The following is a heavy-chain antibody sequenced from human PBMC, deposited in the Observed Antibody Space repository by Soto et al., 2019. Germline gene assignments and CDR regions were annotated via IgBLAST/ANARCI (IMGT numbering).Heavy chain of an antibody. CDR1: GGTFSSYA. J-gene: IGHJ6*02. D-gene: IGHD3-3*01. V-gene: IGHV1-69*13. CDR2: IIPIFGTA. CDR3: ASDLELRFLERAADYGMDV. Sequence: SVKVSCKASGGTFSSYAISWVRQAPGQGLEWMGGIIPIFGTANYAQKFQGRVTITADESTSTAYMELSSLRSEDTAVYYCASDLELRFLERAADYGMDVWGQGTSVTVSS.